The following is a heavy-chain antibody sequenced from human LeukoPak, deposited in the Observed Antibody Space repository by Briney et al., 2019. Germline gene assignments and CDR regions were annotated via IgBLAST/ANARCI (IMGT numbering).Heavy chain of an antibody. V-gene: IGHV4-34*01. CDR1: GGSFSGYY. CDR3: ARVDYGDYWDNWFDP. CDR2: INHSGST. Sequence: SETLSLTCAVYGGSFSGYYWSWIRQPPGKGLEWIGEINHSGSTNYNPYLKSRVTISVDTSKNQFYLKLSSVTAADTAVYYCARVDYGDYWDNWFDPWGQGTLVTVSS. J-gene: IGHJ5*02. D-gene: IGHD4-17*01.